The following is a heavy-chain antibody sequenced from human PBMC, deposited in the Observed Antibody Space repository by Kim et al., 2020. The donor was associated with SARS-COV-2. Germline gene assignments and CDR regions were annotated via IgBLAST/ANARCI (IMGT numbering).Heavy chain of an antibody. CDR3: ARDRLYYYGSGSYSS. V-gene: IGHV4-38-2*02. CDR2: IYHSGST. J-gene: IGHJ4*02. Sequence: SETLSLTCTVSGYSISSGYYWGWIRQPPGKGLEWIGSIYHSGSTYYNPSLKSRVTISVDTSKNQFSLKLSSVTAADTAVYYCARDRLYYYGSGSYSSWGQGTLVTVSS. CDR1: GYSISSGYY. D-gene: IGHD3-10*01.